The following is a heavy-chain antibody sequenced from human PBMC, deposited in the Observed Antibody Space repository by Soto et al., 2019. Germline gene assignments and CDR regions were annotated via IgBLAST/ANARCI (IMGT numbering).Heavy chain of an antibody. CDR2: VYHSGSA. CDR1: GQNVKTDYW. V-gene: IGHV4-4*02. Sequence: SETLSLTCPVSGQNVKTDYWWAWVRQSPGKGLEWIGEVYHSGSAIYTPSLKNRATLSLDVSRNEFSLNVNSVTAADTAVYYCARDWGEGYSSGWYDYWGQEPLVTVSS. CDR3: ARDWGEGYSSGWYDY. J-gene: IGHJ4*02. D-gene: IGHD6-19*01.